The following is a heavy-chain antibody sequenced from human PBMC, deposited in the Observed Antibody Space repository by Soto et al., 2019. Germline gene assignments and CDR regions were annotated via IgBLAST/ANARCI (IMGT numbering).Heavy chain of an antibody. Sequence: QVQLVESGGGVVQPGRSLRLSCAASGCTFSSYGMHWVRQAPGKGLEWVAVIWDDGSNKYYADSVKGRFTISRDNSKNTLYLQMNSLRAEDTAVYYCARDLGYSSDYWGQGTLVTVSS. V-gene: IGHV3-33*01. CDR2: IWDDGSNK. D-gene: IGHD5-18*01. CDR3: ARDLGYSSDY. CDR1: GCTFSSYG. J-gene: IGHJ4*02.